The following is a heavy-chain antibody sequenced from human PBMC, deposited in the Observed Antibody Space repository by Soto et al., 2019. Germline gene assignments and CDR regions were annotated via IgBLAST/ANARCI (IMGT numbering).Heavy chain of an antibody. CDR1: GFTFSSYS. D-gene: IGHD6-13*01. Sequence: EVQLVESGGGLVKPGGSLRLSCAASGFTFSSYSMNWVRQAPGKGLEWVSSISSSSSYIYYADSVKGRFTISRDNAKNSLYLQMNSLRAEDTAVYYCARDLRGRRLAAAGGDYWGQGTLVTVSS. V-gene: IGHV3-21*01. J-gene: IGHJ4*02. CDR3: ARDLRGRRLAAAGGDY. CDR2: ISSSSSYI.